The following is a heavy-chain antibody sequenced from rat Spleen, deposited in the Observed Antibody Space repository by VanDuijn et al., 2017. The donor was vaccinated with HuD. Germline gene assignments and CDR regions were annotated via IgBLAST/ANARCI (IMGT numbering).Heavy chain of an antibody. CDR3: AVAGYGY. CDR2: ISYDGSST. D-gene: IGHD4-3*01. J-gene: IGHJ2*01. CDR1: GFTFSNYG. V-gene: IGHV5-29*01. Sequence: EVQLVESGGGLVQPGRSMKLSCAASGFTFSNYGMAWVRQAPKKGLEWVATISYDGSSTYYRDSVKGRFTISRANSENTVYLQMNSLRSEDTATYYCAVAGYGYWGQGVMVTVSS.